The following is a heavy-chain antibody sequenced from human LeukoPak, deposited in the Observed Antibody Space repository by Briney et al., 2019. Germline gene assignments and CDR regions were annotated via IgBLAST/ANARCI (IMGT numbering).Heavy chain of an antibody. D-gene: IGHD3-16*01. J-gene: IGHJ6*02. Sequence: GGSLRLSCAASGFTFSSYSMNWVRQAPGKGLEWVSSISSSSSYIYYADSVKGRFTISRDNAKNSLYLQMNSLRAEDTAVYYCARDWGYYYYYGMDVWGQGTAVTVSS. CDR3: ARDWGYYYYYGMDV. CDR2: ISSSSSYI. V-gene: IGHV3-21*01. CDR1: GFTFSSYS.